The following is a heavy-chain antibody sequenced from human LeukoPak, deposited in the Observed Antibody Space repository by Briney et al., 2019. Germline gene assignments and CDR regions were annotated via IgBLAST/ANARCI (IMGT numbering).Heavy chain of an antibody. J-gene: IGHJ3*02. V-gene: IGHV3-11*01. Sequence: PGGSLRLSCAASGFTFSDYYMSWIRQAPGKGLEWVSYISSSGSTIYYADSVKGRFTISGDNAKNSLYLQMNSLRAEDTAVYYCATSSYFDYLLYAFDIWGQGTKVTVSS. CDR2: ISSSGSTI. CDR1: GFTFSDYY. D-gene: IGHD3-9*01. CDR3: ATSSYFDYLLYAFDI.